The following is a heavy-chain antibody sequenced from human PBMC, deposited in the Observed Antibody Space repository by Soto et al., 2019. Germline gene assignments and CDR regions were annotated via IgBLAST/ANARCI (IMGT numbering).Heavy chain of an antibody. J-gene: IGHJ6*02. D-gene: IGHD6-19*01. CDR2: IIPIFGTA. CDR3: ARCNEIAVAGTFPIDYYYYGMDV. CDR1: GGTFSSYA. Sequence: QVQMVPSWAEVKKPGSSVKVSCQASGGTFSSYAISWVRQAHGQGLEWMGGIIPIFGTANYAQKFQGRVTLTVDESTSTGYIALRSLRSEYTAVYYCARCNEIAVAGTFPIDYYYYGMDVWGQGTTVTVSS. V-gene: IGHV1-69*01.